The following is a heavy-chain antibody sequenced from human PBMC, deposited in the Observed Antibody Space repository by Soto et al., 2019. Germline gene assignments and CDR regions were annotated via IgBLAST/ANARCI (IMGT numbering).Heavy chain of an antibody. Sequence: ESGGGLVQPGGSLRLSCAASGFTFTSYAMSWVRQAPGRGLEWVSTIDGRGVNTYYADSVKGRFTISRDNSKNTLYLQMNSLRAEDTAIYSCAKDQAGFWSGYYWGQGTLVTVSS. J-gene: IGHJ4*02. V-gene: IGHV3-23*01. CDR1: GFTFTSYA. CDR3: AKDQAGFWSGYY. CDR2: IDGRGVNT. D-gene: IGHD3-3*01.